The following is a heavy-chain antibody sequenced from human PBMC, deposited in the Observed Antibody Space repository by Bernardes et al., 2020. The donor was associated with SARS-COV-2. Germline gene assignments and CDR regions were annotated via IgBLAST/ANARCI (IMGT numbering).Heavy chain of an antibody. D-gene: IGHD6-19*01. Sequence: SETLSLTCAVYGGSFSGYYWSWIRQPPGKGLEWIGEIKHSGSTKYNPSLKSRVTISGDTSKNQFSLKLSSVTDADTAVYYCARGNYSSGWYGLRYWFDPWGQGTLVTVSS. V-gene: IGHV4-34*01. J-gene: IGHJ5*02. CDR3: ARGNYSSGWYGLRYWFDP. CDR1: GGSFSGYY. CDR2: IKHSGST.